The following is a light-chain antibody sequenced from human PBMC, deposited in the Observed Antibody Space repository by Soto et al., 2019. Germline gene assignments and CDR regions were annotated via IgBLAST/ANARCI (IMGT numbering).Light chain of an antibody. J-gene: IGLJ1*01. V-gene: IGLV1-40*01. CDR3: GTWDSSLSAV. CDR1: GSNIGAGYE. Sequence: QSVLTQPPSVSGAPRQRVTISCTGNGSNIGAGYEVHWYQQLLGAAPKLLIYGNTNRPSGIPDRFSGSKSGTSATLGITGLQTGDEADYYCGTWDSSLSAVFGTGTKLTV. CDR2: GNT.